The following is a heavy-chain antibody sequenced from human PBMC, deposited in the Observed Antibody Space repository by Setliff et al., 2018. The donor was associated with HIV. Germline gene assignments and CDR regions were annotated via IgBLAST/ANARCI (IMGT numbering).Heavy chain of an antibody. CDR3: ARGDTYYHDRSGYVKSALDAFDI. Sequence: LSLTCTVSGGSISSPGYYWSWIRQHPGKGLEWIGYIYYSGSTYYNPSLRSRLTISLDSPTNQFSVTLSSVTAADTAMYYCARGDTYYHDRSGYVKSALDAFDIWGRGTLVTVSS. J-gene: IGHJ3*02. V-gene: IGHV4-31*03. CDR2: IYYSGST. CDR1: GGSISSPGYY. D-gene: IGHD3-22*01.